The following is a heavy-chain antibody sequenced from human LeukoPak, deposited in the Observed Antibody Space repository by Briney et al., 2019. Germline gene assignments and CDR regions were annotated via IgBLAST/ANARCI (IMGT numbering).Heavy chain of an antibody. D-gene: IGHD5-18*01. CDR3: ARGGRIQLWQYYFDY. J-gene: IGHJ4*02. V-gene: IGHV4-31*03. Sequence: PSQTLSLTCTVSGGSISSGGYYWSWIRQHPGKGLVWIGYIYYSGGTYYNPSLKSRVTISVDTSKNQFSLKLSSVTAADTAVYYCARGGRIQLWQYYFDYWGQGTLVTVSS. CDR1: GGSISSGGYY. CDR2: IYYSGGT.